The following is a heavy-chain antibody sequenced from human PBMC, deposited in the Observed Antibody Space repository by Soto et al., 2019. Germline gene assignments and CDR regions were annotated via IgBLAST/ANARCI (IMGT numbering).Heavy chain of an antibody. Sequence: PGGSLRLSCLASGFSLSNSGMFWVRQAPGKGLEWVAVISYDGSNKYYADSVKGRFTISRDNSKNTLYLQMNSLRAEDTAVYYCATLPRQWELRVAGMDVWGQGTTVTVSS. CDR1: GFSLSNSG. D-gene: IGHD1-26*01. V-gene: IGHV3-30*03. CDR2: ISYDGSNK. J-gene: IGHJ6*02. CDR3: ATLPRQWELRVAGMDV.